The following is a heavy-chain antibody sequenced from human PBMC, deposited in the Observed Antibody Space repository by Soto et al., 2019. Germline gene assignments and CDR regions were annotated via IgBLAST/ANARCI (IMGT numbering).Heavy chain of an antibody. CDR2: IYPGDHET. D-gene: IGHD6-13*01. Sequence: GESLKISCQCSGYTFSNFWICCLLQLPGKGLEWMGIIYPGDHETRYSPSFHGKVTISADKSINTAYLQWNSLEASDTAFYFCARSPRSSPYFDYWGQGALVTVSS. J-gene: IGHJ4*02. CDR3: ARSPRSSPYFDY. CDR1: GYTFSNFW. V-gene: IGHV5-51*01.